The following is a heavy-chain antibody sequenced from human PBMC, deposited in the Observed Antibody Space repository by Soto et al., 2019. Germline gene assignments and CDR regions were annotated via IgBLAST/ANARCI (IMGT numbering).Heavy chain of an antibody. CDR3: ARVPNYDILTGPFDY. CDR1: GYTFTSYY. Sequence: ASVKVSCKASGYTFTSYYMHWVRQAPGQGLEWMGIIKPTGGSTSYAQKFQGRVTITADESTSTAYMVLSSLRSEDTAIYYCARVPNYDILTGPFDYWGQGTLVTVSS. V-gene: IGHV1-46*01. J-gene: IGHJ4*01. CDR2: IKPTGGST. D-gene: IGHD3-9*01.